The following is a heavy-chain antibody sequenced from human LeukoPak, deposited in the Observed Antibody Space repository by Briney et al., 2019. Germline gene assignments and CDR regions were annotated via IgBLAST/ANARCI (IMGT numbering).Heavy chain of an antibody. Sequence: PGGSLRLSSAASGFTFSSYAMSWVRQAPGKGLEWVSAISGSGGSTYYADSVKGRFTISRDNSKNTLYLQMNSLRAEDTAVYYCAKDLAAVTVAGTHWFDPWGQGTLVTVSS. V-gene: IGHV3-23*01. CDR3: AKDLAAVTVAGTHWFDP. D-gene: IGHD6-19*01. CDR2: ISGSGGST. J-gene: IGHJ5*02. CDR1: GFTFSSYA.